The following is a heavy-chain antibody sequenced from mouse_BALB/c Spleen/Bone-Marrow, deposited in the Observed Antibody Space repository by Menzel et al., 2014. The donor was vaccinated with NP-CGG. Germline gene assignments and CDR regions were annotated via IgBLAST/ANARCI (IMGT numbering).Heavy chain of an antibody. CDR3: TRRDYAMDC. J-gene: IGHJ4*01. V-gene: IGHV1S127*01. CDR2: IDPSDSYT. CDR1: GYTFTSYW. Sequence: QVHVKQSGAELVKPGASVKMSCKASGYTFTSYWMHWVKQRPGQGLEWIGVIDPSDSYTSYNQKFKGKATLTVDTSSSTAYMQLSSLTSEDSAVYYCTRRDYAMDCWGQGTSITVSS.